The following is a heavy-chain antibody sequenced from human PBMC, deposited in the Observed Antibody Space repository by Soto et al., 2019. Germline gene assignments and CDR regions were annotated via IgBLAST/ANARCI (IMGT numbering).Heavy chain of an antibody. Sequence: QVQLVESGGGVVQPGRSLRLSCAASGFTFSSYAMHWVRQAPGKGLEWVAVISYDGSNKYYADSVKGRFTISRDNSKNTLYLQMISLRAEDTAVYYYARGFLSLDGWGQGTTVTVSS. CDR3: ARGFLSLDG. J-gene: IGHJ6*02. CDR1: GFTFSSYA. D-gene: IGHD3-16*02. V-gene: IGHV3-30-3*01. CDR2: ISYDGSNK.